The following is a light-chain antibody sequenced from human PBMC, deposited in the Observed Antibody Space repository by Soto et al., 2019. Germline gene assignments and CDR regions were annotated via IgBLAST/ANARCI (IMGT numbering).Light chain of an antibody. CDR1: QSVLYSSSNKNY. Sequence: DIVMTQSPDSLAVSLGERATINCKSSQSVLYSSSNKNYLAWYQQKPGQPPKSLIYWASTRESGVPDRFSGSGSGTDFTLTISSLQAEDVAVYYCQQYYSSPLTFGQGTRLEIK. J-gene: IGKJ5*01. CDR2: WAS. CDR3: QQYYSSPLT. V-gene: IGKV4-1*01.